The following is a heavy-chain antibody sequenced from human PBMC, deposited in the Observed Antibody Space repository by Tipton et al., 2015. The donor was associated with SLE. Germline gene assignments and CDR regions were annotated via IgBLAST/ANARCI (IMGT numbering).Heavy chain of an antibody. D-gene: IGHD3-10*01. Sequence: TLSLTCTVSGDSISSGDYFWSWLRQPPGKGLEWIGYIYSGGNTYYNSSLKSRATISVDTSKNQFSVNLGSVTAADTAVYYCARAPLWFGDFSRYYFDYWGQGTLVTVSS. CDR2: IYSGGNT. CDR1: GDSISSGDYF. V-gene: IGHV4-30-4*01. CDR3: ARAPLWFGDFSRYYFDY. J-gene: IGHJ4*02.